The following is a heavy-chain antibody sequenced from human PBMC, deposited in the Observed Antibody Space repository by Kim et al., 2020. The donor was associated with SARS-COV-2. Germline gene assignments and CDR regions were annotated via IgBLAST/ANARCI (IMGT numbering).Heavy chain of an antibody. CDR3: ATGSVTGTTWGFDY. V-gene: IGHV1-24*01. J-gene: IGHJ4*02. Sequence: AQKFQGRVTMTEDTSTDTAYMELSSLRSEDTAVYYCATGSVTGTTWGFDYWGQGTLVTVSS. D-gene: IGHD1-20*01.